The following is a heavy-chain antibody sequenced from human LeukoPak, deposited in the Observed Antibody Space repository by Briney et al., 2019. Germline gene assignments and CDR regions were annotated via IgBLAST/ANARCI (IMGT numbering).Heavy chain of an antibody. CDR1: GFSFSNYV. CDR3: ARVYAGSWYAAFDI. J-gene: IGHJ3*02. Sequence: GGSLRLSCAASGFSFSNYVMHCVRQAPGKGLEYVSAISSNGGSTYYANSVKGRFTISRDNSKNTLYLQMGSLRPEDMAVYYCARVYAGSWYAAFDIWGQGTMVTVSS. V-gene: IGHV3-64*01. CDR2: ISSNGGST. D-gene: IGHD6-13*01.